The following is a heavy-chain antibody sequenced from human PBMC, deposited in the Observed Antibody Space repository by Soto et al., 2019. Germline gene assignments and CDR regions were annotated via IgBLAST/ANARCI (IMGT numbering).Heavy chain of an antibody. V-gene: IGHV3-33*01. CDR3: AREGLSGSQPEFDN. CDR2: IWNDGRNT. Sequence: QVQLVESGGGVVQPGRSLRLSCVVSGFIFSSFGMHWVRQAPGKGLEWVGFIWNDGRNTDYVDSVKGRFTISRDNSKNTLYLHMNSLRDEDTAVYYCAREGLSGSQPEFDNWGQGTLVTVSS. D-gene: IGHD1-26*01. CDR1: GFIFSSFG. J-gene: IGHJ4*02.